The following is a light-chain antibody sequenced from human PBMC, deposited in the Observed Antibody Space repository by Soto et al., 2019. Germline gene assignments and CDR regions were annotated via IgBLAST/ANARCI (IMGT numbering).Light chain of an antibody. CDR2: DVS. J-gene: IGLJ1*01. CDR1: SSDVGGYNY. CDR3: SSYTTSNTRQLV. V-gene: IGLV2-14*03. Sequence: QSALTQPASVSGSPGQSITISCTGTSSDVGGYNYVSWYQHHPGKAPKLMIYDVSNRPSGVSNRFSGSKSGNTASLTISGLQPEDEADYYCSSYTTSNTRQLVFGTGTKLTLL.